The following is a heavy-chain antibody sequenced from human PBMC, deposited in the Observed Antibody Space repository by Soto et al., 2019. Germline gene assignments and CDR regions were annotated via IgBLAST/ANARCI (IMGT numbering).Heavy chain of an antibody. CDR3: AREESYQLLSIYGMDV. CDR2: ISYDGSNK. J-gene: IGHJ6*02. Sequence: GGSLRLSCAASGFTFSSYAMHWVRQAPGKGLEWVAVISYDGSNKYYADSVKGRFTISRDNSKNTLYLQMNRLRAEDTAVYYCAREESYQLLSIYGMDVWGQGTTVTVSS. D-gene: IGHD2-2*01. CDR1: GFTFSSYA. V-gene: IGHV3-30-3*01.